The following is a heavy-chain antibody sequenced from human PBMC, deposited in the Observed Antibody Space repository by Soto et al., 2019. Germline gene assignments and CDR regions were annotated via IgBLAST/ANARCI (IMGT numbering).Heavy chain of an antibody. CDR1: GFTFSSYA. V-gene: IGHV3-23*01. CDR2: ISGSGDNT. J-gene: IGHJ6*03. CDR3: AKDLGTDDFWSAYYTYYYMDV. D-gene: IGHD3-3*01. Sequence: EVQLLESGGGLVQPGGSLRLSCAASGFTFSSYALNWVRQAPGKGLEWVSVISGSGDNTYYADSVKGRFTISRDNSKNTLYLQMNSLRAEDTAVYYCAKDLGTDDFWSAYYTYYYMDVWGKGTTVPVSS.